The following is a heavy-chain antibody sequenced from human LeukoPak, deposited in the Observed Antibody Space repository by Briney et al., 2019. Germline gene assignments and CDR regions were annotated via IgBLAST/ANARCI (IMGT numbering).Heavy chain of an antibody. J-gene: IGHJ4*02. V-gene: IGHV3-30*02. CDR2: IRYDGSNK. CDR1: GFTFSSYG. D-gene: IGHD3-3*01. CDR3: AKGGRLEWLFFPFDY. Sequence: PGGSLRLSCAASGFTFSSYGMHWVRQPPGKGLEWVAFIRYDGSNKYYADSVKGRFTISRDNSKNTLYLQMNSLRAEDTAVYYCAKGGRLEWLFFPFDYWGQGTLVTVSS.